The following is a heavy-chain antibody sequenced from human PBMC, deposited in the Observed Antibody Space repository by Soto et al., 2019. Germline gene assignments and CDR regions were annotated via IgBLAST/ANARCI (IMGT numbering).Heavy chain of an antibody. Sequence: QVQLVESGGGVVQPGRSLRLSCAASGFTFSSYAMHWVRQAPGKGLEWVAVISYDGSNKYYADSVKGRFTISRDNSKNTLHVQMNSRRAEDTAVYYCARGDRGGHDAFDIWGQGTMVTVSS. CDR3: ARGDRGGHDAFDI. V-gene: IGHV3-30-3*01. J-gene: IGHJ3*02. CDR2: ISYDGSNK. D-gene: IGHD2-15*01. CDR1: GFTFSSYA.